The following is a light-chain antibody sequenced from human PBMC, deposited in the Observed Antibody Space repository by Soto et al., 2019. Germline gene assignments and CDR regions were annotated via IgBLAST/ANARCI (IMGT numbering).Light chain of an antibody. CDR1: QSLRSTS. V-gene: IGKV3-20*01. CDR3: QQYGRSPWT. J-gene: IGKJ1*01. CDR2: GAS. Sequence: PGERATLSCRASQSLRSTSLAWYQQKPGQAPRLLIYGASSRATGIPDRFSGSGSGTDFTLTISRLEPEDFAVYYCQQYGRSPWTFGQGTKVDIK.